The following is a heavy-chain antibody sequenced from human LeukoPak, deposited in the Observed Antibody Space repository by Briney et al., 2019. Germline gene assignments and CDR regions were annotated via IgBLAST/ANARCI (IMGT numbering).Heavy chain of an antibody. CDR1: GFTFSTYG. V-gene: IGHV3-30*02. J-gene: IGHJ3*02. D-gene: IGHD2-21*01. CDR2: IRYDGSNE. CDR3: ARVGLFSLYAFDI. Sequence: GGSLRLSCAVSGFTFSTYGMHWVRQAPGKGLEWVAFIRYDGSNEYYADSVKGRFIISRDNADNSLYLQMNSLRAEDTAVYYCARVGLFSLYAFDIWGQGTMVTVSS.